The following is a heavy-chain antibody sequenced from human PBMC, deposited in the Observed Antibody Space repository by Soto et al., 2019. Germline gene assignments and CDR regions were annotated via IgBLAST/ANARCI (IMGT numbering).Heavy chain of an antibody. CDR2: INSDGSGS. J-gene: IGHJ6*03. V-gene: IGHV3-74*01. Sequence: EVQLVESGGGLVQPGGSLRLSCVASGFTFSNYWMYWVRQAPGEGLVWVSRINSDGSGSSYADSVKGRLTISRDNVKNTLYLQMDSLRAEDTAVYYCARGDCVGGTCYSLAGFFYYYMDVWGKGTTVTVFS. D-gene: IGHD2-15*01. CDR1: GFTFSNYW. CDR3: ARGDCVGGTCYSLAGFFYYYMDV.